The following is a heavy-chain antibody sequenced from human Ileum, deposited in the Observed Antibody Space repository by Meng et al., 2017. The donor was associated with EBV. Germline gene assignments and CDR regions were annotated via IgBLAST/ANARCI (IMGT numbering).Heavy chain of an antibody. J-gene: IGHJ4*02. Sequence: HVQLQQWGAGLLKPSETLSLACAVYGGSFSGYYWSWIRQPPGKGLEWIGEINHSGSTNYNPSLKSRVTISVDTSKNQFSLKLSSVTAADTAVYYCARGNKVSDRGLDYWGQGTLVTVSS. CDR2: INHSGST. CDR1: GGSFSGYY. D-gene: IGHD3-10*01. CDR3: ARGNKVSDRGLDY. V-gene: IGHV4-34*01.